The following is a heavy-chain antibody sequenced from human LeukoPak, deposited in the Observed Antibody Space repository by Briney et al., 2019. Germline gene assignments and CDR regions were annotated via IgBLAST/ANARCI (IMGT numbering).Heavy chain of an antibody. V-gene: IGHV1-2*02. D-gene: IGHD2-21*02. CDR2: INPNSGGT. J-gene: IGHJ4*02. CDR3: ARDITYCGGDSYLGTKIDY. Sequence: ASVKVSCKASGYTFTGYYMHWVRQAPGQGLEWMGWINPNSGGTNYAQKFQGRVTMTRDTSISTAYMELSRLRSDDTAVYYCARDITYCGGDSYLGTKIDYWGQGTLVTVSS. CDR1: GYTFTGYY.